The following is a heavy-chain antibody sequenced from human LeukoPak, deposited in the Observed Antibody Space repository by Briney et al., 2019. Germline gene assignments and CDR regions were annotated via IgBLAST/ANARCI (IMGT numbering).Heavy chain of an antibody. CDR2: IRYDGSNK. CDR3: AKGLSGRKSSGWLVYYYMDV. Sequence: PGGSLRLSCAASGFTFSSYGMHWVRQAPGKGLEWVAFIRYDGSNKYYADSVKGRFTISRDNSKNTLYLQMNSLRAEDTAVYYCAKGLSGRKSSGWLVYYYMDVWGKGTTVTISS. D-gene: IGHD6-19*01. CDR1: GFTFSSYG. V-gene: IGHV3-30*02. J-gene: IGHJ6*03.